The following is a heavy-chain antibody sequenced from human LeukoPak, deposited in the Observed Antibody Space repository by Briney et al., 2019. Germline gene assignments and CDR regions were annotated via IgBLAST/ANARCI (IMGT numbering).Heavy chain of an antibody. J-gene: IGHJ4*02. D-gene: IGHD3-22*01. Sequence: GGSLRLSCAVSGFTFSSYGMHWVRQTPGKGLEWVAFIRHDGSYQQYADSVKGRFTVSRDNSKDMVYLQMNSLRTEDTAVYYCAKNRDSSDYPRDFDFWGQGTLVTVSS. CDR3: AKNRDSSDYPRDFDF. CDR1: GFTFSSYG. CDR2: IRHDGSYQ. V-gene: IGHV3-30*02.